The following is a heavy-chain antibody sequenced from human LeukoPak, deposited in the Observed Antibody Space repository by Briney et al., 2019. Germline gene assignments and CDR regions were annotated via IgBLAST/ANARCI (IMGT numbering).Heavy chain of an antibody. J-gene: IGHJ5*02. CDR3: ARDGNYCSSTSCYENWFDP. D-gene: IGHD2-2*01. CDR2: ISAYNGNT. CDR1: GYTFTSYG. Sequence: ASVKVSCKASGYTFTSYGISWVRQAPGQGLEWMGWISAYNGNTNYAQKLQGRVTMTTDTSTSTAYMELRSLRSDDTAVYYCARDGNYCSSTSCYENWFDPWGQGTLVTVSS. V-gene: IGHV1-18*01.